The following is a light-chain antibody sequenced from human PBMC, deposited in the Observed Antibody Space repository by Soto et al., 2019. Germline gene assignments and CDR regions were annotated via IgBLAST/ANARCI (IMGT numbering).Light chain of an antibody. Sequence: ETVMTQSPDTLSVSPGERATLSCRASQSVSSNLAWYRQKPGQAPRLLIYGASTRATGIPARFSGSGSGTDFTLTISSLQSEDFAVYYCQQYNNWPPITFGQGTRLEIK. CDR1: QSVSSN. V-gene: IGKV3-15*01. CDR3: QQYNNWPPIT. J-gene: IGKJ5*01. CDR2: GAS.